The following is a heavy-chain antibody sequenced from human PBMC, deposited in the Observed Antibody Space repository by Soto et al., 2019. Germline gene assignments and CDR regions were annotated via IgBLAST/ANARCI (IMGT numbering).Heavy chain of an antibody. CDR1: VFPFRRYS. J-gene: IGHJ5*02. Sequence: PGGSLKLSAPACVFPFRRYSMAGVRQAPGQGLEWVSIISGCGSGTHYAHTVNGRFNISRDNSRNTLSLQMNSLRADDTAVYYCAKSLRIRSSFCFQFDPGGQGPLVTVSS. CDR3: AKSLRIRSSFCFQFDP. CDR2: ISGCGSGT. V-gene: IGHV3-23*01. D-gene: IGHD3-3*02.